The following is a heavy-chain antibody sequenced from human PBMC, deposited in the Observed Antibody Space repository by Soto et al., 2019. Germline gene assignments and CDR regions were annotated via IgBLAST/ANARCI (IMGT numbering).Heavy chain of an antibody. Sequence: GGSLRLSCAASGFTFSSYAMSWVRQAPGKGLEWVSAISGSGGSTYYADSVKGRFNISRDNSKNKLYLQMNSLRAEDTAVYYCAKGGYSYGSSPLFFQHWGQGTLVTVSS. CDR2: ISGSGGST. D-gene: IGHD5-18*01. CDR1: GFTFSSYA. CDR3: AKGGYSYGSSPLFFQH. J-gene: IGHJ1*01. V-gene: IGHV3-23*01.